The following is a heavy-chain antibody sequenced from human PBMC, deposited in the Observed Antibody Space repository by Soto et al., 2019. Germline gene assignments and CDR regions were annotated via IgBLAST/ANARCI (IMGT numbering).Heavy chain of an antibody. V-gene: IGHV4-59*01. CDR2: IYYSGST. CDR3: ARSTVTTGYYYYYYMDV. J-gene: IGHJ6*03. Sequence: SETLSLTCTVSGGSISSYYWSWIRQPPGKGLEWIGYIYYSGSTNYNPSLKSRVTISVDTSENQFSLKLSSVTAADTAVYYCARSTVTTGYYYYYYMDVWGKGTTVTVSS. D-gene: IGHD4-4*01. CDR1: GGSISSYY.